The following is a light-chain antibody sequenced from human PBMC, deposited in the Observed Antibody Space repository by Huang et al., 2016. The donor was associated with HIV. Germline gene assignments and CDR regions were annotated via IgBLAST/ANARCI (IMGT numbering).Light chain of an antibody. CDR3: QQRDDWPST. Sequence: EVVFTQSPATLSLSPGERATLSCRASRSVSSKLVWYQQKYGQAPRLLIYDASNSATGIPARFSGSGSGRDFTLTISSLEPEDFAVYYCQQRDDWPSTFGGGTRVEIK. J-gene: IGKJ4*01. V-gene: IGKV3-11*02. CDR2: DAS. CDR1: RSVSSK.